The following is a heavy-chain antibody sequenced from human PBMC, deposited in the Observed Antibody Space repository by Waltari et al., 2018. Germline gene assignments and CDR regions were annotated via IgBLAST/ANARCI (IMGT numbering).Heavy chain of an antibody. Sequence: QVQLQQWGAGLLKPSETLSLTCAVSGGSFSGYYGSCIRQPPGKGLEWIGEINHSGSTNYNPSLKSRVTISVDTSKNQFSLKLSSVTAADTAVYYCAREVSSSSSAGSAYWGQGTLVTVSS. J-gene: IGHJ4*02. D-gene: IGHD6-6*01. V-gene: IGHV4-34*01. CDR3: AREVSSSSSAGSAY. CDR2: INHSGST. CDR1: GGSFSGYY.